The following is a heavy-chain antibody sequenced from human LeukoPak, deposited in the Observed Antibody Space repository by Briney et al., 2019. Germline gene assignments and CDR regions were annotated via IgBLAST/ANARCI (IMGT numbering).Heavy chain of an antibody. V-gene: IGHV3-74*01. Sequence: TGGSLRLSCAASGFTFSSYWMHWVRQAPGKGLVWVSRINSDGSSTSYADSVKGRFTISRDNAKNTLYLQMNSLRAEDTAVYYCARGTLLSRDGYSDYWGQGTLVTVSS. CDR3: ARGTLLSRDGYSDY. CDR1: GFTFSSYW. D-gene: IGHD5-24*01. J-gene: IGHJ4*02. CDR2: INSDGSST.